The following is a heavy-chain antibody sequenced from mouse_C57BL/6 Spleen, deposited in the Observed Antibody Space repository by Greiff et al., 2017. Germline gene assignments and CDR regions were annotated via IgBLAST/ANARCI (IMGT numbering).Heavy chain of an antibody. J-gene: IGHJ2*01. CDR1: GYTFTSYW. Sequence: VQLQQPGAELVMPGASVKLSCKASGYTFTSYWMPWVQQRPGQGLEWIGEIDPSDSYTNYNQKFKGKSTLTVDKSSSTAYMQLSSLTSEDSAVYYCARGTTSDYWGQGTTLTVSS. CDR3: ARGTTSDY. CDR2: IDPSDSYT. D-gene: IGHD1-1*01. V-gene: IGHV1-69*01.